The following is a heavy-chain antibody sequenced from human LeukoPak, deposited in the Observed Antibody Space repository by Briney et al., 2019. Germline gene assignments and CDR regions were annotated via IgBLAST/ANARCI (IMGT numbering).Heavy chain of an antibody. CDR2: MNPNSGNT. CDR1: GYTFTSYD. J-gene: IGHJ5*02. Sequence: ASVKVSCKASGYTFTSYDINWVRQATGQGLEWMGWMNPNSGNTGYAQKSQGRVTITRNTSISTAYMELSSLRSEDTAVYYCARGGGYYYDSSGYSNWFDPWGQGTLVTVSS. V-gene: IGHV1-8*03. CDR3: ARGGGYYYDSSGYSNWFDP. D-gene: IGHD3-22*01.